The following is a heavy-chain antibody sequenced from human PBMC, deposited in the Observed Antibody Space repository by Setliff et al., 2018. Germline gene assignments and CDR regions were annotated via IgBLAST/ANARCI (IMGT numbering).Heavy chain of an antibody. Sequence: SVKVSCKASGGTFSSYAISWVRQAPGQGLEWMGGIIPIFGTVNYAQKFQDRVTITTDESTSTAYMELSSLRSEDTAVYYCARGVDSSGFFSFDYWGQGTLVTVSS. CDR3: ARGVDSSGFFSFDY. CDR1: GGTFSSYA. J-gene: IGHJ4*02. CDR2: IIPIFGTV. D-gene: IGHD3-22*01. V-gene: IGHV1-69*05.